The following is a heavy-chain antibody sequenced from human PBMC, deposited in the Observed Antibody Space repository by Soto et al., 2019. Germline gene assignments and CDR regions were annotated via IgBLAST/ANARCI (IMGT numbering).Heavy chain of an antibody. J-gene: IGHJ5*02. V-gene: IGHV1-18*04. D-gene: IGHD3-22*01. CDR2: ISAHNGDT. CDR3: ATEPIYYNDGSGYYPLGP. Sequence: XSVKTSYEASVYSFSTYGLCWVRQAPGQGLECVGWISAHNGDTHYSQKFQGRVTLTTDTSTNTGYMELRSLTSDDTAVYFCATEPIYYNDGSGYYPLGPWGQGTLATVSS. CDR1: VYSFSTYG.